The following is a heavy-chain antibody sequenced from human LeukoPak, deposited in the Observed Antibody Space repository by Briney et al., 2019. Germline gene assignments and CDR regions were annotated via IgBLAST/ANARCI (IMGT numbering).Heavy chain of an antibody. D-gene: IGHD5-18*01. J-gene: IGHJ4*02. CDR1: GGSFSGYY. Sequence: SETLSLTCAVYGGSFSGYYWSWIRQPPGKGLEWIREINHSGSTNYNPSLKSRVTISVDTSKNQFSLKLSSVTAADTAVYYCARGRSGYSYGLYYFDYWGQGTLVTVSS. CDR3: ARGRSGYSYGLYYFDY. CDR2: INHSGST. V-gene: IGHV4-34*01.